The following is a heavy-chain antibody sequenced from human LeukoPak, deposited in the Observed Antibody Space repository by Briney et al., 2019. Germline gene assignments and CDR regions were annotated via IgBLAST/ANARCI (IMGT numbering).Heavy chain of an antibody. CDR1: GFTFSTSA. CDR2: LSNTHT. V-gene: IGHV3-23*01. CDR3: AKPYYYGSGSYYNPPRDWFDP. D-gene: IGHD3-10*01. Sequence: GGSLRLSCVASGFTFSTSAMSWVRQAPGKGLEWVSILSNTHTYYADSVKGRFTISRDNSKNTLYLQMNSLRAEDTAVYYCAKPYYYGSGSYYNPPRDWFDPWGQGTLVTVSS. J-gene: IGHJ5*02.